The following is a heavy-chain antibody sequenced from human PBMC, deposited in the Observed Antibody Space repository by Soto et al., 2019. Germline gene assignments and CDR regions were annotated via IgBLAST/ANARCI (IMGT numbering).Heavy chain of an antibody. J-gene: IGHJ4*02. Sequence: ASVKVSCKVSGYTLTELSMHWVRQAPGKGLEWMGGFVPEDGETIYAQKFQGRVTMTEDTSTDTAYMELSSLRSEDTAVYYCATNQYLRDYYDSSGYYSFFDYWGQGTLVTVSS. CDR1: GYTLTELS. CDR3: ATNQYLRDYYDSSGYYSFFDY. V-gene: IGHV1-24*01. CDR2: FVPEDGET. D-gene: IGHD3-22*01.